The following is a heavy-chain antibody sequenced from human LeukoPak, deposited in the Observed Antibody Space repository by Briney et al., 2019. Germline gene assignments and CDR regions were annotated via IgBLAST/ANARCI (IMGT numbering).Heavy chain of an antibody. CDR2: ISGSGSST. CDR1: GFTFSSYA. D-gene: IGHD1-14*01. V-gene: IGHV3-23*01. Sequence: PGGSLRLSCAASGFTFSSYAMSWVRQAPGKGLEWVSGISGSGSSTHYADSVKGRLTISRDNSKSTLYLQMSSLRDEDTAVYYCANYRSWGQGTLVTVSS. CDR3: ANYRS. J-gene: IGHJ4*02.